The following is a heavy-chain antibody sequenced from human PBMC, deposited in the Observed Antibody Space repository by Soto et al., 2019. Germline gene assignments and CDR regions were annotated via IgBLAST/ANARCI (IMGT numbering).Heavy chain of an antibody. CDR3: ARGFSSAVVEAWFDP. CDR1: GYTFTSYG. Sequence: ASVKVSCKASGYTFTSYGISWVRQAPGQGLEWMGWISAYNGNTNYAQKLQGRVTMTTDTSTSTAYMELRSLRSDDTAVYYCARGFSSAVVEAWFDPWGQGTLVTVPQ. D-gene: IGHD6-25*01. CDR2: ISAYNGNT. J-gene: IGHJ5*02. V-gene: IGHV1-18*01.